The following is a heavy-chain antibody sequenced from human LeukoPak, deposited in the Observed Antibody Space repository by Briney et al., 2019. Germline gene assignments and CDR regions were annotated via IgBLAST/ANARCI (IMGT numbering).Heavy chain of an antibody. CDR2: IYSSGST. J-gene: IGHJ4*02. D-gene: IGHD5-18*01. V-gene: IGHV4-4*07. CDR3: AREAAMGSIDY. Sequence: SETLSLTCTVSGVSISRYYWSWLRQPAGKGLEWLGRIYSSGSTSYNPSLKSRLSMSVDTSKNQFFLKLSSVTAADTAVYYCAREAAMGSIDYWGQGTLVTVSS. CDR1: GVSISRYY.